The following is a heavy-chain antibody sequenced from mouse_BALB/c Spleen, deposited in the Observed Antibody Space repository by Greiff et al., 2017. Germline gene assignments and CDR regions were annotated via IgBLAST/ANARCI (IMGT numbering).Heavy chain of an antibody. CDR2: ISNGGGST. V-gene: IGHV5-12-2*01. J-gene: IGHJ4*01. D-gene: IGHD2-1*01. Sequence: EVKLVESGGGLVQPGGSLKLSCAASGFTFSSYTMSWVRQTPEKRLEWVAYISNGGGSTYYPDTVKGRFTISRDNAKNTLYLQMSSLKSEDTAMYYCARHPGNSYAMDYWGQGTTVTVSS. CDR1: GFTFSSYT. CDR3: ARHPGNSYAMDY.